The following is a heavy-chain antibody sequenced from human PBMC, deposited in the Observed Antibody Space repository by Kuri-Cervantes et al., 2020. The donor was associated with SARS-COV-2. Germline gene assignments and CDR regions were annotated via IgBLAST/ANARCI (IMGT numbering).Heavy chain of an antibody. CDR2: INPNSGGT. CDR1: GYTFTSYG. V-gene: IGHV1-2*02. Sequence: GESLKISCKASGYTFTSYGISWVRQAPGQGLEWMGWINPNSGGTNYAQKFQGRVTMTRDTSISTAYMELSRLRSDDTAVYYCARAGKLLSNRYNWFDPWGQGTLVTVSS. J-gene: IGHJ5*02. CDR3: ARAGKLLSNRYNWFDP. D-gene: IGHD2-15*01.